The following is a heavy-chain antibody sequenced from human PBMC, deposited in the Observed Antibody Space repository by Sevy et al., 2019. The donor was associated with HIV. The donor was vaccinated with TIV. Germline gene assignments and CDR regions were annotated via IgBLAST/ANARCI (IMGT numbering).Heavy chain of an antibody. CDR2: IWYDGSNQ. CDR3: ARAPAPRSIAVPVDY. CDR1: GFTFSSYG. D-gene: IGHD6-19*01. V-gene: IGHV3-33*01. J-gene: IGHJ4*02. Sequence: GGSLRLSCAASGFTFSSYGMYWVRQAPGKGLEWVAVIWYDGSNQYYADSVKGRFTISRDNSKNTLYLQMNSLRAEDTAVYYCARAPAPRSIAVPVDYSGQGTMVTVSS.